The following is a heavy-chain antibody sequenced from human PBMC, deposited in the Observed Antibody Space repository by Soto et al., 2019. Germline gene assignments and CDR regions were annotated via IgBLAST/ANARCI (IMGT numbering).Heavy chain of an antibody. CDR2: ISGSGGST. J-gene: IGHJ4*02. Sequence: EVQLLESGGGLVQPGGSLRLSCAASGFTFSSYAMSWVRQAPGKGLEWVSAISGSGGSTYYADSVKGRFTISRDNSKNTLYLRMNSLRAEDTAVYYCAKEAQYYYGSGSYQPTAYFDYWGQGTLVTVSS. CDR3: AKEAQYYYGSGSYQPTAYFDY. CDR1: GFTFSSYA. V-gene: IGHV3-23*01. D-gene: IGHD3-10*01.